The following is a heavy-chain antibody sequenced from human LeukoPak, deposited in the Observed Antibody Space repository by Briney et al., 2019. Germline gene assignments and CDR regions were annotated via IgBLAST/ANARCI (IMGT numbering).Heavy chain of an antibody. V-gene: IGHV1-2*02. CDR1: GYTFTCYY. CDR2: INPNSGGT. Sequence: GASVKVSCKASGYTFTCYYMRWVRQAPGQGLEWMGWINPNSGGTNYAQKFQGRVTMTRDTSISTAYMELSRLRSDDTAVYYCARAAPDSPIAVAGTDQGYYYMDVWGKGATVTVSS. CDR3: ARAAPDSPIAVAGTDQGYYYMDV. D-gene: IGHD6-19*01. J-gene: IGHJ6*03.